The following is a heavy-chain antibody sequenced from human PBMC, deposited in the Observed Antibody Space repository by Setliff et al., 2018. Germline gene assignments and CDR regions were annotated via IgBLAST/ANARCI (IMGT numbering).Heavy chain of an antibody. V-gene: IGHV1-18*01. CDR3: ARSPPNRGFGSGWYGDF. D-gene: IGHD6-19*01. CDR1: GDTFSNYG. CDR2: ISAYDGNT. Sequence: ASVKVSCKASGDTFSNYGISWVRQAPGQGLEWMGWISAYDGNTRFAQNIQGRVTLTTDTPTSTAYMELRSLRSDDTAVYYCARSPPNRGFGSGWYGDFWGQGTLVTVSS. J-gene: IGHJ4*02.